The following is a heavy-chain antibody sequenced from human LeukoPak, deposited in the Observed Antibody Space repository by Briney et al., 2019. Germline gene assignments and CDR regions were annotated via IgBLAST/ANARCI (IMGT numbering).Heavy chain of an antibody. CDR3: ARGRSNGWFY. CDR1: GGSFSGYY. Sequence: SETLSLTCAVYGGSFSGYYWSWIRQPPGKGLEWTGEINHSGSTNYNPSLKSRVTISVDTSKNQFSLKLSSVTAADTAVYYCARGRSNGWFYWGQGTLVTVSS. J-gene: IGHJ4*02. CDR2: INHSGST. V-gene: IGHV4-34*01. D-gene: IGHD2-8*01.